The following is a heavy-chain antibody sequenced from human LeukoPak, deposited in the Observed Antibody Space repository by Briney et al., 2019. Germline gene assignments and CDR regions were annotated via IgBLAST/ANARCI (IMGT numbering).Heavy chain of an antibody. D-gene: IGHD6-6*01. CDR3: ATGEGKYSSSRGYYYYYMDV. V-gene: IGHV1-24*01. J-gene: IGHJ6*03. CDR1: GYTLTELS. Sequence: GASVKVSCKVSGYTLTELSMHWVRQAPGKGLEWMGGFDPEDGETIYAQKFQGRVTVTEDTSTDTAYMELSSLRSEDTAVYYCATGEGKYSSSRGYYYYYMDVWGKGTTVTVSS. CDR2: FDPEDGET.